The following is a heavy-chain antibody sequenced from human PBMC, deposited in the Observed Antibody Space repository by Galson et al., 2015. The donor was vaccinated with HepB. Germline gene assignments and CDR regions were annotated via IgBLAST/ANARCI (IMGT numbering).Heavy chain of an antibody. CDR1: GFTFSGSA. J-gene: IGHJ6*03. Sequence: SLRLSCAASGFTFSGSAMHWVRQASGKGLEWVGRIRSKANSYATAYAASVKGRFTISRDDSKNTAYLQMNSLKTEDTAVYCCARDNHGGSDYYMDVWGKGTTVTVSS. D-gene: IGHD4-23*01. V-gene: IGHV3-73*01. CDR2: IRSKANSYAT. CDR3: ARDNHGGSDYYMDV.